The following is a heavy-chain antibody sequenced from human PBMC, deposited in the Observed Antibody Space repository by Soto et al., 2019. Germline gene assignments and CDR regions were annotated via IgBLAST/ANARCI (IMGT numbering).Heavy chain of an antibody. J-gene: IGHJ3*02. Sequence: EAQLLQSGGGLVQPGGSLRLSCAASGFTFNNYAMTWVRQAPGKGLEWVSTITGSGHSTYFADSVKGRFTISRDNSKNTLYLQMNSLRAEDTAVYYCAKDGWGLFEAFDIWGQGTMVTVSS. CDR2: ITGSGHST. CDR3: AKDGWGLFEAFDI. V-gene: IGHV3-23*01. D-gene: IGHD3-10*01. CDR1: GFTFNNYA.